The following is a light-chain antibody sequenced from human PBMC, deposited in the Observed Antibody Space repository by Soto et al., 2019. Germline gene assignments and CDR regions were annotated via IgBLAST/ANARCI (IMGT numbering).Light chain of an antibody. J-gene: IGKJ5*01. Sequence: DIQMTQSPSTLSASVGDRVTITCRASQSISSWLAWYQQKPGKAPKLLIYDASSLESGVPSRFSGSGSGTEFTLTISSLQLEDSATYYCQQLYIFPLTFGQGTRLEIK. CDR1: QSISSW. CDR3: QQLYIFPLT. V-gene: IGKV1-5*01. CDR2: DAS.